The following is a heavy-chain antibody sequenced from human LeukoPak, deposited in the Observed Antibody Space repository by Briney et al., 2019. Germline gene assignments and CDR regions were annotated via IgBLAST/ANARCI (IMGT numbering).Heavy chain of an antibody. CDR3: AKDLGMHGDLPSEFDY. CDR1: GGTFSSYA. D-gene: IGHD4-17*01. CDR2: IIPILGIA. J-gene: IGHJ4*02. V-gene: IGHV1-69*04. Sequence: ASVKVSCKASGGTFSSYAISWVRQAPGQGLEWMGRIIPILGIAIYAQKFQGRVTITADKSTSTAYMELSSLRSEDTAVYYCAKDLGMHGDLPSEFDYWGQGTLVTVSS.